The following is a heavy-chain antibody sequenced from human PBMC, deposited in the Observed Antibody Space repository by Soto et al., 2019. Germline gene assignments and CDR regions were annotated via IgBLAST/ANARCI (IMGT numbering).Heavy chain of an antibody. Sequence: ASVKVSCKASGYTFTSYAMHWVRQAPGQRLEWMGWINAGNGNTKYSQKFQGRVTITRDTSASTAYMELSSLRSEDTAVYYCALKPYYYDSSGSSGNWFDHWCQGTLVTVS. J-gene: IGHJ5*02. V-gene: IGHV1-3*01. CDR1: GYTFTSYA. CDR3: ALKPYYYDSSGSSGNWFDH. CDR2: INAGNGNT. D-gene: IGHD3-22*01.